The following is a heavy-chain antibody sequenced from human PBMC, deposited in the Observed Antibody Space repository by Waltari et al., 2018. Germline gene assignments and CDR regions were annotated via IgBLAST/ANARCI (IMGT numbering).Heavy chain of an antibody. J-gene: IGHJ4*02. Sequence: QLQLQESGPGLVKSSETLSLTCDVSGYASNSGFYCGWIRQPPGRGLAWVATIYHDGTTFYNPSLTGRVTTSMDTSKNQFSLKMKSVTAADTAVYYCTRQVLGYCTSAACRRLESWGQGTLVTVSS. CDR3: TRQVLGYCTSAACRRLES. CDR1: GYASNSGFY. V-gene: IGHV4-38-2*01. CDR2: IYHDGTT. D-gene: IGHD2-2*03.